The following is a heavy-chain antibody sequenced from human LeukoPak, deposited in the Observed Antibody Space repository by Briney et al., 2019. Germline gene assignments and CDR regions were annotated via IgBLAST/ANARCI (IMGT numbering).Heavy chain of an antibody. V-gene: IGHV1-18*01. Sequence: ASVKVSCKAPGYTFTTYGISWMRQAPGQGLEWMGWISAYNGETKYAQKLQGRVTMTTETPTSTAYMELRSPRYDDTAVYYCARDLVAARPGWFDPWGQGTLVTVSS. CDR1: GYTFTTYG. J-gene: IGHJ5*02. CDR2: ISAYNGET. CDR3: ARDLVAARPGWFDP. D-gene: IGHD6-6*01.